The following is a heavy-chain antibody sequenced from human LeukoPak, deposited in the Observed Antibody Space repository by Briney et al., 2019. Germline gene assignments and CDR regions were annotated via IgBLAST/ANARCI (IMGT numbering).Heavy chain of an antibody. V-gene: IGHV4-39*01. CDR2: IYYSGST. J-gene: IGHJ4*02. Sequence: SETLSLTCTVSGGSISSSSYYWGWLRQPPGKGLRWIGSIYYSGSTYYNPSLKSRVTIYVDTSKNQFSLKLSSVPASDTAVYYCARRRVSGSTDWLDYWGQGTLVTVSS. CDR3: ARRRVSGSTDWLDY. D-gene: IGHD3-22*01. CDR1: GGSISSSSYY.